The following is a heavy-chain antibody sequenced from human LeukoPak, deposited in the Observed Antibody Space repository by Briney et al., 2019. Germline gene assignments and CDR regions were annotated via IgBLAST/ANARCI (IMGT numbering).Heavy chain of an antibody. CDR2: ISYDGSNK. V-gene: IGHV3-30*18. CDR1: GFTFSSYG. J-gene: IGHJ3*02. CDR3: AKDSGDYAGMDAFDI. Sequence: GSLRLSCAASGFTFSSYGMHWVRQAPGKGLEWVAVISYDGSNKYYADSVKGRFTISRDNSKNTLYLQMNSLRAEDTAVYYCAKDSGDYAGMDAFDIWGQGTMVTVSS. D-gene: IGHD4-17*01.